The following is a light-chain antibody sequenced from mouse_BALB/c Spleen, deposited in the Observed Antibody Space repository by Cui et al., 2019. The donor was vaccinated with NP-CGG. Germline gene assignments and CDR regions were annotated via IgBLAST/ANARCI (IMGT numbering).Light chain of an antibody. J-gene: IGLJ1*01. V-gene: IGLV1*01. Sequence: QAVVTQDSALTTSPVETVTLPCRSSTGAVTTSNYANWVQEKPDHLFTGLIGGTNNRAPGVPARFSGSLIGDKAALTITGAQTEDEAIYFCALWYGNHWVFGGGTKLTVL. CDR1: TGAVTTSNY. CDR2: GTN. CDR3: ALWYGNHWV.